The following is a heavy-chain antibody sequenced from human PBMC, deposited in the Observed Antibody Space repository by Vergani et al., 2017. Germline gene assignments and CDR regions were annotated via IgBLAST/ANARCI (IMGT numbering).Heavy chain of an antibody. CDR1: GFTFSSYS. Sequence: EVQLVESGGGLVKPGGSLRLSCAASGFTFSSYSMNWVRQAPGKGLEWVSSISSSSSYIYYADSVKGRFTISRDNAKNSLYLQMNSLRAEDTAVYYCAKDPLTYYYDSSGSLPGYWGQGTLVTVSS. D-gene: IGHD3-22*01. J-gene: IGHJ4*02. CDR3: AKDPLTYYYDSSGSLPGY. CDR2: ISSSSSYI. V-gene: IGHV3-21*04.